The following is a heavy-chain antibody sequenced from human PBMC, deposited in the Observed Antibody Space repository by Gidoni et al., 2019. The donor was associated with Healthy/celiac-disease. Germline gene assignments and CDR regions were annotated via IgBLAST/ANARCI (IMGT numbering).Heavy chain of an antibody. J-gene: IGHJ4*02. CDR3: ARDPDFWSGYYGVGDY. D-gene: IGHD3-3*01. CDR1: GFTFRDYY. Sequence: QVQLVESGGGLVKPGGSLRLSCAASGFTFRDYYMSWIRQAPGKGLEWVSYISSSGSTIDYADYVKGRFTISRDNAKNSRYLQMNSLRAEDTAVYYCARDPDFWSGYYGVGDYWGQGTLVTVAS. CDR2: ISSSGSTI. V-gene: IGHV3-11*01.